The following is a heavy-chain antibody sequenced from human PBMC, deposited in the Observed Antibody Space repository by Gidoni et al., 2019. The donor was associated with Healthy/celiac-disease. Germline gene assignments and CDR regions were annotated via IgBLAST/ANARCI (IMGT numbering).Heavy chain of an antibody. CDR1: GGTFSSYA. J-gene: IGHJ5*02. CDR2: ITAILGIA. Sequence: KQPGSSVKVYCKASGGTFSSYAISWVRQAPGQGLEWMGRITAILGIANYAQKFQGRVTITSDKSTSTAYMELGSLRSADTAVYYCARTSTVVTPNWFDPWGQGTLVTVSS. CDR3: ARTSTVVTPNWFDP. D-gene: IGHD4-17*01. V-gene: IGHV1-69*04.